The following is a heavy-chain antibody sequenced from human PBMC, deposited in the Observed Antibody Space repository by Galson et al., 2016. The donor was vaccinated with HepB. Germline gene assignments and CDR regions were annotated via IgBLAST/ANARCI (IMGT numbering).Heavy chain of an antibody. CDR2: VHANGRT. Sequence: SETLSLTCSVSGDSTNKYSWSWIRQPAGKGLEWIGRVHANGRTNYNFSLRSRVTVSLDTSTDQISLKLTSVTAADTAVYYCAREGNYGSGSFYNRIESDFDFWGQGTRVTVSS. CDR3: AREGNYGSGSFYNRIESDFDF. CDR1: GDSTNKYS. J-gene: IGHJ4*02. D-gene: IGHD3-10*01. V-gene: IGHV4-4*07.